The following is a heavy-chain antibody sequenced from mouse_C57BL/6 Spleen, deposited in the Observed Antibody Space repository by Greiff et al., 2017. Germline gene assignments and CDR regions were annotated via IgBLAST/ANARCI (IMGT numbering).Heavy chain of an antibody. V-gene: IGHV5-4*03. J-gene: IGHJ4*01. Sequence: EVKLVESGGGLVKPGGSLKLSCAASGFTFSSYAMSWVRQTPEKRLEWVATISDGGSYTYYPDNVKGRVTISRDNAKNNLYLQMSHLKAEDTAMYYCARAYTVVATSYYGMDYWGQGISVTASS. D-gene: IGHD1-1*01. CDR1: GFTFSSYA. CDR2: ISDGGSYT. CDR3: ARAYTVVATSYYGMDY.